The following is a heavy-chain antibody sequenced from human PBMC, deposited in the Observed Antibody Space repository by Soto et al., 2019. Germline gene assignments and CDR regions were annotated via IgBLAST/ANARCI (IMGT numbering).Heavy chain of an antibody. J-gene: IGHJ4*02. CDR1: GFTFSSYG. Sequence: PGGSLRLSCAASGFTFSSYGMHWVRQAPGKGLEWVAVIWYDGSNKYYADSVKGRFTISRDNSKNTLYLQMNSLRAEDTAVYYCAGFGYDWNGWDWGPGTLVTVSS. V-gene: IGHV3-33*01. CDR3: AGFGYDWNGWD. D-gene: IGHD1-20*01. CDR2: IWYDGSNK.